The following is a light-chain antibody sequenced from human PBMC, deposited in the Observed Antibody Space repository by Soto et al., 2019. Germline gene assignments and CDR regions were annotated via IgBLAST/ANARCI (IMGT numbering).Light chain of an antibody. V-gene: IGKV3-15*01. Sequence: EIVMTQSPATLSVSPGERATLSCRASQSVSSNLAWYQQKPGQTPKLLIYVASTRATGIPDRFSGSGSGTEFTLTSRSLQSEYFAVYYCQQYNVWPLSFGGGTKVEFK. J-gene: IGKJ4*01. CDR2: VAS. CDR1: QSVSSN. CDR3: QQYNVWPLS.